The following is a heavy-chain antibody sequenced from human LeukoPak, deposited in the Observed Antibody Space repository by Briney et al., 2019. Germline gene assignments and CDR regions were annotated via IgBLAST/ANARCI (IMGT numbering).Heavy chain of an antibody. V-gene: IGHV1-2*06. D-gene: IGHD6-13*01. CDR2: INPNSGGT. J-gene: IGHJ5*02. Sequence: HGASVKVSCKASGYTFTGYYMHWVRQAPGQGLEWMGRINPNSGGTNYAQKFQGRVTMTRDTSISTAYMELSRLRSDDTAVYYCARGFFESSWYVSGKNWFDPWGQGTLVTVSS. CDR1: GYTFTGYY. CDR3: ARGFFESSWYVSGKNWFDP.